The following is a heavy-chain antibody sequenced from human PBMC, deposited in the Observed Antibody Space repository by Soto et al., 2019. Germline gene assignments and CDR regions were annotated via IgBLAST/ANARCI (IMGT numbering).Heavy chain of an antibody. CDR1: GFTFRSYV. CDR2: TSYDGSNN. CDR3: ARWGTTGGLEV. Sequence: QVQLVESGGGVVQPGTSLRLSCVGSGFTFRSYVIHWVRQAPGKGLEWVALTSYDGSNNFYGDSVKGRFTISRDNSRNTVELQMDSLRIEDTSLYYCARWGTTGGLEVWGQGTLVSVSS. V-gene: IGHV3-33*05. D-gene: IGHD3-16*01. J-gene: IGHJ4*02.